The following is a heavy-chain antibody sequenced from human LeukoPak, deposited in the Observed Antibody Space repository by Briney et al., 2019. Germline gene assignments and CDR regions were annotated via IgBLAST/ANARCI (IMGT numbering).Heavy chain of an antibody. CDR1: GFTFSTYA. V-gene: IGHV3-64D*06. Sequence: GGSLRLSCSASGFTFSTYAMHWVRQAPGKGLEYVSAISSNGGGTYYADSVKGRFTISRDNSKNTLYLQMSSLRPEDTAVYYCAKDLLRYCSGGSCYSGLWFDPWGQGTLVTVSS. CDR3: AKDLLRYCSGGSCYSGLWFDP. J-gene: IGHJ5*02. CDR2: ISSNGGGT. D-gene: IGHD2-15*01.